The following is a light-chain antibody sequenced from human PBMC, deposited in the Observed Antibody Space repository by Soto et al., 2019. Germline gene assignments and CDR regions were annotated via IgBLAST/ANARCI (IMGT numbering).Light chain of an antibody. CDR2: DVS. CDR3: SSYTGGSTVV. V-gene: IGLV2-14*01. Sequence: QSALTQPASVSGSPGQSIAISCTRVSSDIGDYNYVSWYQQHPGKAPKLMIFDVSNRPSGVSNRFSGSMSGNTASLTISGLQPEDVADYYCSSYTGGSTVVFGGGTQLTVL. J-gene: IGLJ2*01. CDR1: SSDIGDYNY.